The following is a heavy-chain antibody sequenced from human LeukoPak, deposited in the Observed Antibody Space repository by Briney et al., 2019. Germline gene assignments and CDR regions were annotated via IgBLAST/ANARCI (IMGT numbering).Heavy chain of an antibody. V-gene: IGHV4-59*08. CDR1: GGSISSYY. J-gene: IGHJ3*02. CDR3: TRRVAVAGTGAFDI. CDR2: IYYSGST. D-gene: IGHD6-19*01. Sequence: SETLSLTCTVSGGSISSYYWSWIRQPPGKGLEWIGYIYYSGSTNYNPSLKSRVTISVDTSKNQFSLKLSSVTAADTAVYYCTRRVAVAGTGAFDIWGQGTMVTVSS.